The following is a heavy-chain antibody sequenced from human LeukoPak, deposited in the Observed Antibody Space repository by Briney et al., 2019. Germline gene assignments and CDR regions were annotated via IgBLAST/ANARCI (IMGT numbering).Heavy chain of an antibody. CDR2: INHSGST. CDR3: ARVDCGGDCHTPYYYYYGMDV. D-gene: IGHD2-21*02. V-gene: IGHV4-34*01. CDR1: GGSFSGYY. J-gene: IGHJ6*02. Sequence: SETLSLTCAVYGGSFSGYYWSWIRQPPGKGLEWIGEINHSGSTNYNPSLKSRVTISVDTSKNQFSLKLSSVTAADTAVYYCARVDCGGDCHTPYYYYYGMDVWGQGTTVTVSS.